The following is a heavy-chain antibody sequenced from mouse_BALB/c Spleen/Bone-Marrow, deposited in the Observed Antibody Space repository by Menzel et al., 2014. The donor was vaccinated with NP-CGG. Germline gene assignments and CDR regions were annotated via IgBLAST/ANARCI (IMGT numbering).Heavy chain of an antibody. CDR3: AREVSMDY. J-gene: IGHJ4*01. Sequence: EVQVVESGGGLVKPGGSLKLSCAASGFTFSDYYMYWVRQTPEKRLEWVATISDGGSYTYYPDSVKGRFTISRDNAKNNLFLQLSSLKSEDTAMYYCAREVSMDYWGQGTSVTVSS. CDR1: GFTFSDYY. CDR2: ISDGGSYT. V-gene: IGHV5-4*02.